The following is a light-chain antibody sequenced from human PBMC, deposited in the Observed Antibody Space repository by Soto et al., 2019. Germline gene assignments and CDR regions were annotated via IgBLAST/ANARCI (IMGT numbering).Light chain of an antibody. Sequence: EIVMTQSPATLSVSPGETASLXXRASQSAGNFLAWYQQKPGQAPRLXIYYISTRATGIPARFSGSGAGTEFTLTINSLQSEDSAVYYCQQHNQWPITFGQGTRLEIK. CDR2: YIS. CDR3: QQHNQWPIT. CDR1: QSAGNF. V-gene: IGKV3D-15*01. J-gene: IGKJ5*01.